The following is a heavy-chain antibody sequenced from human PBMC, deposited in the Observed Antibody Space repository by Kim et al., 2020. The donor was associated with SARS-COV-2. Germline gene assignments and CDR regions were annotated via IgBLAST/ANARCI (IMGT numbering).Heavy chain of an antibody. J-gene: IGHJ4*02. Sequence: KSRVTMSVDTSQNQFSLKLSSVTAADTAVYYCARDQVGYYDSSGSPHFDYWGQGTLVTVSS. V-gene: IGHV4-4*06. D-gene: IGHD3-22*01. CDR3: ARDQVGYYDSSGSPHFDY.